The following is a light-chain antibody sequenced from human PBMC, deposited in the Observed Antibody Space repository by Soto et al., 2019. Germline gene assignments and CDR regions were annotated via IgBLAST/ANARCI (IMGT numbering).Light chain of an antibody. CDR1: QSVSSS. Sequence: EIVMTQSPATLSVSPGERATLSCRASQSVSSSLAWYQQKPGQAPRLLIYDASTRATGIPAKFSGSGSGTEFTLTISSLQSEDFAVYYCQQHSNWPPLTFGGGTKVEIK. CDR3: QQHSNWPPLT. J-gene: IGKJ4*01. V-gene: IGKV3-15*01. CDR2: DAS.